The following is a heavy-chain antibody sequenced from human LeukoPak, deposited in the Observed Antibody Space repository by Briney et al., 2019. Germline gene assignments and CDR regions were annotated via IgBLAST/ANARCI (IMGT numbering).Heavy chain of an antibody. CDR1: GFTFSSYE. CDR2: ISSSGSTK. CDR3: ASGRVSGNFDY. Sequence: GGSLRLSCAASGFTFSSYEMNWVRQAPGKGLEWVSYISSSGSTKYYADSVKGRFTISRDNAKNSLYLQMNSLRAEDTALYYCASGRVSGNFDYWGQGTLVTVSS. V-gene: IGHV3-48*03. J-gene: IGHJ4*02. D-gene: IGHD1-26*01.